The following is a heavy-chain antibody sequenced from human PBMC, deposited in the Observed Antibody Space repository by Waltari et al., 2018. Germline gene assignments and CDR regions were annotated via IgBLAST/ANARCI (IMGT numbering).Heavy chain of an antibody. Sequence: QVQLVQSGAEVKKPGASVKVSCKVSGYTLTELSMHWVRQAPGKGLEWIGGFDPEEGETIYAQKFQGRVTMTEDTSTDTAYMELSSLRSEDTAVYYCATAGYCSGGSCYYYGMDVWGQGTTVTVSS. CDR3: ATAGYCSGGSCYYYGMDV. J-gene: IGHJ6*02. CDR1: GYTLTELS. V-gene: IGHV1-24*01. D-gene: IGHD2-15*01. CDR2: FDPEEGET.